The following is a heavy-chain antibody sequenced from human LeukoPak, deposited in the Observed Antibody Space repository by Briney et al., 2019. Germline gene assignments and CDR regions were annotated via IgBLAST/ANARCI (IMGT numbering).Heavy chain of an antibody. J-gene: IGHJ4*02. CDR2: MSSSSGLI. D-gene: IGHD1-26*01. CDR1: GFTFSSYS. Sequence: PGGSLRLSCAASGFTFSSYSMNWVRQAPGKGLEWVSSMSSSSGLIYYGDSVKGRFTVSRDNAKRSLCLQMNSLRADDTAVYYCAREFDGSASGAGYWGQGTLVTVSS. V-gene: IGHV3-21*01. CDR3: AREFDGSASGAGY.